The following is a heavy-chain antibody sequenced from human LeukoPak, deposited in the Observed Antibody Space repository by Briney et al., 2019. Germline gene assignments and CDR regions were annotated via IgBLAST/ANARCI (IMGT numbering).Heavy chain of an antibody. J-gene: IGHJ4*02. Sequence: GGSLRPSCAASGFTFSTYVMSWVRQAPGKGLEWVSAISGSGGSTYYADSVKGRFTISRDNSKNTLYLQMNSLGADDTAVYYCAKGNWRYFDYWGQGTLVTVSS. V-gene: IGHV3-23*01. D-gene: IGHD1-1*01. CDR3: AKGNWRYFDY. CDR2: ISGSGGST. CDR1: GFTFSTYV.